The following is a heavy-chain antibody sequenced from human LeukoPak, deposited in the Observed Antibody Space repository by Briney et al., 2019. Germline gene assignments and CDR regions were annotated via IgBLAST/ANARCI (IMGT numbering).Heavy chain of an antibody. CDR3: GRDGESQHDDAFDI. CDR2: IYTSGST. D-gene: IGHD2-2*01. J-gene: IGHJ3*02. V-gene: IGHV4-4*07. CDR1: GGHISDYY. Sequence: PSETLSLTCTVSGGHISDYYWSWIRQPAGKGLEWIGRIYTSGSTNYNPSLKSRVTMSVDTSKNQFSLKLSSVSAADTAVYYCGRDGESQHDDAFDIWGQGTMVTVSS.